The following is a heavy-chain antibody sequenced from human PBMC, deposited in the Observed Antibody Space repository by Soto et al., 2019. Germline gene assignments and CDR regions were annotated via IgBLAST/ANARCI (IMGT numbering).Heavy chain of an antibody. Sequence: PSETLSLTCTFSGGSIISYYWSWIRQPPGKGLEWIGYIYYSGSTNYNPSLKSRVTISVDTSKNQFSLKLSSVTAADTAVYYCARCGHSDPYYFDYWGQGTLVTVSS. CDR3: ARCGHSDPYYFDY. V-gene: IGHV4-59*01. CDR2: IYYSGST. CDR1: GGSIISYY. J-gene: IGHJ4*02. D-gene: IGHD2-21*01.